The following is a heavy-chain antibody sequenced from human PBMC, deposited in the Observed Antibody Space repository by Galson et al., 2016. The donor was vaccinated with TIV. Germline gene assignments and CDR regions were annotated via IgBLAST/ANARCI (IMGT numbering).Heavy chain of an antibody. Sequence: SLRLSCAASGMSLPHYTMSWARQAPGKGLEWVSTIGDGDGGTFYASSVRGWFTVSRDDSKNMVFLQMNSLRVTDAATYYCAKPDGPALWGQGTLVTVSS. CDR1: GMSLPHYT. V-gene: IGHV3-23*01. J-gene: IGHJ1*01. CDR3: AKPDGPAL. D-gene: IGHD1-14*01. CDR2: IGDGDGGT.